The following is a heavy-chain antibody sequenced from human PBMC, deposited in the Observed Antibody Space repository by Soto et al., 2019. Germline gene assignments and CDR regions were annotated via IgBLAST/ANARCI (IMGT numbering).Heavy chain of an antibody. CDR3: AKDGLGVAGAYYFEY. Sequence: EVQLLESGGGLVQPGGSLRLSCAASGFTFSSYAMSWVRQAPGKGLEWVSAISGSGGSTYYADSLKGRFTISRDNSKNTLYLQMNSLRAEDTDVYYCAKDGLGVAGAYYFEYWGQGTLVTVSS. J-gene: IGHJ4*02. V-gene: IGHV3-23*01. D-gene: IGHD6-19*01. CDR1: GFTFSSYA. CDR2: ISGSGGST.